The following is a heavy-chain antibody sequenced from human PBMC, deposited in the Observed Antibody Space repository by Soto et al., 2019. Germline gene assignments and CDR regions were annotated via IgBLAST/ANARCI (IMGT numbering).Heavy chain of an antibody. CDR2: IIPIFGTA. CDR3: AGVEGAVLGINVYFDY. J-gene: IGHJ4*02. V-gene: IGHV1-69*01. CDR1: GGTFSSYA. D-gene: IGHD7-27*01. Sequence: QVQLVQSGAEVKKPGSSVKVSCKASGGTFSSYAISWVRQAPGQGLEWMGGIIPIFGTANYAQKFQGRVTITADESTSTAYMELSSLRAEDTAVYYCAGVEGAVLGINVYFDYWGQGTLVTVSS.